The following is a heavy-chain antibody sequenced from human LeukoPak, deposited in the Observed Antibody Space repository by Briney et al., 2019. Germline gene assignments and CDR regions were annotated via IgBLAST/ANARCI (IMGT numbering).Heavy chain of an antibody. Sequence: ASVKVSCKASGYAFTSYGISWVRQAHGQGLEWMGWISPYNGNTNYAQKFQGRVTITADESTSTAYMELSSLRSEDTAVYYCARDRMRRYSGYDPYYFDYWGQGTLVTVSS. V-gene: IGHV1-18*01. J-gene: IGHJ4*02. CDR2: ISPYNGNT. D-gene: IGHD5-12*01. CDR3: ARDRMRRYSGYDPYYFDY. CDR1: GYAFTSYG.